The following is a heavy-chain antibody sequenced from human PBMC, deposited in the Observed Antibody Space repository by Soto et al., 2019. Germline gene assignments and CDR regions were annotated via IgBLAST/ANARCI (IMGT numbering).Heavy chain of an antibody. CDR2: IFSNDDK. V-gene: IGHV2-26*01. CDR3: ARVYDSSGYEY. CDR1: GFSLGNPSMG. D-gene: IGHD3-22*01. J-gene: IGHJ4*02. Sequence: QVTLKESGPVLVKPTETLTLTCTVSGFSLGNPSMGVSWIRQPPGKALEWLAHIFSNDDKSYRTSLKSRVTISKDTSKSQVVLTMTNMDPVDTGTYYCARVYDSSGYEYWGQGTLVTVSS.